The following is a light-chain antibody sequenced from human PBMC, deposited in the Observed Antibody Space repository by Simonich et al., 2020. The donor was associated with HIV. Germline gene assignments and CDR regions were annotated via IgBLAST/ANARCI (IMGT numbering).Light chain of an antibody. CDR1: QGSRNA. V-gene: IGKV1-NL1*01. CDR3: QQYYNTLFT. J-gene: IGKJ3*01. CDR2: AAS. Sequence: DIQMTQSTSSLSASVGHRVTITCRASQGSRNALAWYQQKTGKAPKLLIYAASRLESGVPSRFSGSGSGTDYTLTISSLQPEDFATYYCQQYYNTLFTFGPGTKVDIK.